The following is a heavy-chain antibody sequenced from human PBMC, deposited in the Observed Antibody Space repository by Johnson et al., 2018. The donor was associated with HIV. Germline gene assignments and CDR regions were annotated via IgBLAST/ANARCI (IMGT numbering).Heavy chain of an antibody. Sequence: VQLVESGGGLVQPGGSLRLSCAVSGFTFSSYWMSWVRQAPGKGLDWVTFIRYDGSGKYYADSVNGRFTISRDNAKNSLYLQMNSLRAEDTAVYYCARDDTEADGAFDIWGQGTMVTVSS. CDR3: ARDDTEADGAFDI. V-gene: IGHV3-7*01. CDR1: GFTFSSYW. D-gene: IGHD2-2*02. J-gene: IGHJ3*02. CDR2: IRYDGSGK.